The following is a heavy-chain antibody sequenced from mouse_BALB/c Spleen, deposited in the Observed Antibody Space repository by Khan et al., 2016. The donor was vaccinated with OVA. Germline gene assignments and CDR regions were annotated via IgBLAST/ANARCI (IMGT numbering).Heavy chain of an antibody. J-gene: IGHJ1*01. Sequence: EVALVESGGGLVRPGGSLKLSCAASGFSFTSYTMSWVRQTPEKRLEWVATISSGSTYTYYPDSVKGRFTIPRDNAKNTLYLQMSSLKSEDTAMYYCTRDGNYAHWYFDVWGAGTTVTVSS. V-gene: IGHV5-6-4*01. CDR1: GFSFTSYT. CDR3: TRDGNYAHWYFDV. D-gene: IGHD2-1*01. CDR2: ISSGSTYT.